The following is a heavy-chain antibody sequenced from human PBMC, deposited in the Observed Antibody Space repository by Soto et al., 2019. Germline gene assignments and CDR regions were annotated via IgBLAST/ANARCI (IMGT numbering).Heavy chain of an antibody. CDR2: ISSSSSYI. CDR1: GFTFSSYS. D-gene: IGHD3-3*01. J-gene: IGHJ4*02. V-gene: IGHV3-21*01. CDR3: ARDLAYDFWSGYHYLFDY. Sequence: LRLSCAASGFTFSSYSMNWVRQAPGKGLEWVSSISSSSSYIYYADSVKGRFTISRDNAKNSLYLQMNSLRAEDTAVYYCARDLAYDFWSGYHYLFDYWGQGTLVTVSS.